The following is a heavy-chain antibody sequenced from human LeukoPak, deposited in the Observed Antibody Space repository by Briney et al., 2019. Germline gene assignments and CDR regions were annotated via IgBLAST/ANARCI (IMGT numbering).Heavy chain of an antibody. CDR2: IIPIFGTA. V-gene: IGHV1-69*05. CDR3: AIRWGDGLFDY. CDR1: GGTFSSYA. D-gene: IGHD3-16*01. Sequence: SVKVSCKASGGTFSSYAISWVRQAPGQGLDWMGGIIPIFGTAEYAQKFQGRVTITTDESTSTAYMELSSLRSEDTAVYYCAIRWGDGLFDYWGQGTLVTVSS. J-gene: IGHJ4*02.